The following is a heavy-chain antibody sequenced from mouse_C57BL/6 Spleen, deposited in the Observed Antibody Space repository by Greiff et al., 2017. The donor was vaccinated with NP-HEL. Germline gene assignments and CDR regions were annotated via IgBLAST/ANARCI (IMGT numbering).Heavy chain of an antibody. CDR2: ISSGSSTI. J-gene: IGHJ3*01. Sequence: EVKLMESGGGLVKPGGSLKLSCAASGFTFSDYGMHWVRQAPEKGLEWVAYISSGSSTIYYADTVKGRFTISRDNAKNTLFLQMTSLRSEDTAMYYCARGEWFAYWGQGTLVTVSA. CDR3: ARGEWFAY. CDR1: GFTFSDYG. V-gene: IGHV5-17*01.